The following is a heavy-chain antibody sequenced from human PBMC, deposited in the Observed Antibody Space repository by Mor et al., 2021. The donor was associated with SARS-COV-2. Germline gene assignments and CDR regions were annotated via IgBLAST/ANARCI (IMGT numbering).Heavy chain of an antibody. Sequence: NYNPSLKSRVTISLDKSKNQFSLKLRSVTAADTAVYYCASFKGPAGISNWFDPWGQGTLVTVSS. J-gene: IGHJ5*02. CDR3: ASFKGPAGISNWFDP. D-gene: IGHD2-2*01. V-gene: IGHV4-4*02.